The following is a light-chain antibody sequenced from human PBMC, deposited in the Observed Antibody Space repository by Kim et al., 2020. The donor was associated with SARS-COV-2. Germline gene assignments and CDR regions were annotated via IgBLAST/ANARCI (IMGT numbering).Light chain of an antibody. J-gene: IGKJ4*01. Sequence: EIVMTQSPGTLSVSPGESASLSCRASQSVSSNLAWYQQKPGQAPRLVIYGASTRATGIPARFSGSGSGTEFTLTISSLQSEDFAVYYCQQYNNWPLAFGGGTKVDIK. V-gene: IGKV3-15*01. CDR3: QQYNNWPLA. CDR1: QSVSSN. CDR2: GAS.